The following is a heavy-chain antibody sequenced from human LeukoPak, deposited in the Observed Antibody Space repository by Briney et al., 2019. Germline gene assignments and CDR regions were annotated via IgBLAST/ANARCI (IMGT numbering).Heavy chain of an antibody. Sequence: GASVKVSCKASGYTFTSYDINWVRQATGQGLEWMGWMNPNSGNTGYAQKFQGRVTMTRNTSISTAYMELSSLRSEDTAVYYCALAGPTFFDAFDIWGQGTMVTVSS. CDR1: GYTFTSYD. D-gene: IGHD3-3*01. V-gene: IGHV1-8*01. CDR2: MNPNSGNT. J-gene: IGHJ3*02. CDR3: ALAGPTFFDAFDI.